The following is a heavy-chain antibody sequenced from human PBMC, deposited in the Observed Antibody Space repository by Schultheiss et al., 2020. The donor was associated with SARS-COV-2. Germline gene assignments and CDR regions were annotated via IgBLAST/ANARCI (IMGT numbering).Heavy chain of an antibody. J-gene: IGHJ5*02. D-gene: IGHD2-15*01. CDR1: GYTFTGYY. CDR2: INPNSGGT. CDR3: ASEWVVVAANWWFDP. Sequence: ASVKVSCKASGYTFTGYYMHWVRQAPGQGLEWMGRINPNSGGTNYAQKFQGRVTMTRDTSISTAYMELSRLRSDDTAVYYRASEWVVVAANWWFDPWGQGTLVTVSS. V-gene: IGHV1-2*06.